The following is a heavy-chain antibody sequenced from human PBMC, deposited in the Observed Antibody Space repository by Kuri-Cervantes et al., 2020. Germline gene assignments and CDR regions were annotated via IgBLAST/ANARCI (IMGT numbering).Heavy chain of an antibody. CDR1: GFTFSNFP. J-gene: IGHJ4*02. Sequence: GGSLRLSCEASGFTFSNFPFSWVRQAPGKGLEWVSSITTSSGITYYADSVKGRFTISRDNSQNTLYLQMHSLRAEDAAVYYCTKRVLYVVATDNWGPGTLVTVSS. CDR2: ITTSSGIT. V-gene: IGHV3-23*01. CDR3: TKRVLYVVATDN. D-gene: IGHD5-12*01.